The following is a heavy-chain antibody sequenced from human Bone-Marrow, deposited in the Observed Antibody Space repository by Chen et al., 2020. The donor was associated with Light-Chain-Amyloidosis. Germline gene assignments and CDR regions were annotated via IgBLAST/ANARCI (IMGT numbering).Heavy chain of an antibody. D-gene: IGHD1-26*01. V-gene: IGHV3-30*18. CDR2: ISYDANRD. J-gene: IGHJ4*02. CDR3: AKARLYSGSYWGIVDY. CDR1: GFTFSSYG. Sequence: QVQLVESGGGVVQPGRSLRLSCVASGFTFSSYGIFWVRQAPGKGLEWVAVISYDANRDFYVDSVKGRVTVSRDNSKNTLYLQMNSLRIEDTAVYYCAKARLYSGSYWGIVDYWGQGTLVTVSS.